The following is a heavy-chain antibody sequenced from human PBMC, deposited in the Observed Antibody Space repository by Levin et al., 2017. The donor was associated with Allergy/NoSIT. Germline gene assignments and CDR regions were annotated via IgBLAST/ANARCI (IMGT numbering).Heavy chain of an antibody. CDR1: GGSVNSGNYY. CDR3: ARDTRVAVGTTAYYYYQGMDV. Sequence: SETLSLTCTVSGGSVNSGNYYWSWIRLPPGKGLEWIGYIYYTGRTDYNPSLKSRVTISVDTSKNQFSLKLSSVTAADTAMYYCARDTRVAVGTTAYYYYQGMDVWGQGTTVTVSS. D-gene: IGHD1-26*01. V-gene: IGHV4-61*01. CDR2: IYYTGRT. J-gene: IGHJ6*02.